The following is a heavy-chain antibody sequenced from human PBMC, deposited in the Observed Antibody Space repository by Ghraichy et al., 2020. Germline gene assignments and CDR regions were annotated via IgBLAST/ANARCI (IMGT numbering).Heavy chain of an antibody. D-gene: IGHD6-19*01. CDR2: INSDGSST. CDR3: ASGYSSGWYAGGIDY. Sequence: GGSLRLSCAASGFSFSSYWMHWVRQAPGKGLVWVSRINSDGSSTSYADSVKGRFTISRDNAKNTLYLQMNSLRAEDTAVYYCASGYSSGWYAGGIDYWGQGTLVTVSS. CDR1: GFSFSSYW. V-gene: IGHV3-74*01. J-gene: IGHJ4*02.